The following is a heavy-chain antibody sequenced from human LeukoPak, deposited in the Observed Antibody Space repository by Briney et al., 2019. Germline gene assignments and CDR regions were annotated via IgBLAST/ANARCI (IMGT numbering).Heavy chain of an antibody. CDR3: ASTSGSYVFDY. CDR2: IYYSGRT. Sequence: ASETLSLTCTVSGGSISSYYWSWVRQAPGKDLEWIAYIYYSGRTNYNPSLKSRVTMSIDTSKNYFSLNLSSVTAADTAVYYCASTSGSYVFDYWGQGILVTVSS. CDR1: GGSISSYY. V-gene: IGHV4-59*01. J-gene: IGHJ4*02. D-gene: IGHD1-26*01.